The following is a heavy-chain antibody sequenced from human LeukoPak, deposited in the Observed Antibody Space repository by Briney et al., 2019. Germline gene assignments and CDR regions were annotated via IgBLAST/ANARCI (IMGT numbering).Heavy chain of an antibody. D-gene: IGHD3-22*01. CDR3: ARNYYDSSGSDY. V-gene: IGHV3-30-3*01. J-gene: IGHJ4*02. CDR1: GFTFSSYA. Sequence: GGSLRLSCAASGFTFSSYAMRWVRQAPGKGLEWVAVISYDGSNKYYADSVKGRFTISRDNSKNTLYLQMNSLRAEDTAVYYCARNYYDSSGSDYWGQGTLVTVSS. CDR2: ISYDGSNK.